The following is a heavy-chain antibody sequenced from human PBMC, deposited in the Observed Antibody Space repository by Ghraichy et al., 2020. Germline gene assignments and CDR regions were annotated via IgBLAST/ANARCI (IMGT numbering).Heavy chain of an antibody. CDR2: IYYSGST. Sequence: SQTLSLTCTVSGGSISSSSYYWGWIRQPPGKGLEWIGSIYYSGSTYYNPSLKSRVTISVDTSKNQFSLKLSSVTAADTAVYYCASGEVGCSGGSCFLGYFDYWGQGTLVTVSS. CDR3: ASGEVGCSGGSCFLGYFDY. CDR1: GGSISSSSYY. V-gene: IGHV4-39*01. D-gene: IGHD2-15*01. J-gene: IGHJ4*02.